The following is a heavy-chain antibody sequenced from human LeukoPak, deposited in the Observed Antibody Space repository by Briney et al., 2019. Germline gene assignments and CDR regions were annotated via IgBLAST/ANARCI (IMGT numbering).Heavy chain of an antibody. V-gene: IGHV3-23*01. CDR1: GFIFSSYA. CDR2: ISGSGGST. Sequence: GGSLRLSCATSGFIFSSYAMTWVRQGPGKGLEWVSAISGSGGSTYYADSVKGRFTISRDNSKNTLYLQMNSLRAEDTAVYYCAKVHNVDYWGQGTLVTVSS. D-gene: IGHD1-14*01. J-gene: IGHJ4*02. CDR3: AKVHNVDY.